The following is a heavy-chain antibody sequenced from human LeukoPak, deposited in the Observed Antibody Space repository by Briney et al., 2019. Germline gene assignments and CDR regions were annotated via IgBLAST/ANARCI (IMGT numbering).Heavy chain of an antibody. V-gene: IGHV3-15*01. D-gene: IGHD3-10*01. CDR1: GFTFSNAW. CDR3: TVSTQWFGEFRAPFDY. CDR2: IKSKTDGGTT. Sequence: GGSLRLSCAASGFTFSNAWMSWVRQAPGKGLEWVGRIKSKTDGGTTDYAAPVKGRFTISRDDSKNTLYLQMNSLKTEDTAVYYCTVSTQWFGEFRAPFDYWGQGTLVTVSS. J-gene: IGHJ4*02.